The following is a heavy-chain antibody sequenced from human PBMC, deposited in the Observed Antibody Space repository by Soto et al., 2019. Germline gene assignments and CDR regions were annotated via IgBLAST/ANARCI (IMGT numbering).Heavy chain of an antibody. CDR1: GYTFTSYG. CDR2: ISAYNGNT. J-gene: IGHJ6*02. V-gene: IGHV1-18*04. CDR3: ARAYSGYDFNYYYYGMDV. D-gene: IGHD5-12*01. Sequence: SVKVSCKASGYTFTSYGISWVRQAPGQGLEWMGWISAYNGNTNYAQKLQGRVTMTTDTSTSTAYMELRSLRSDDTAVYYCARAYSGYDFNYYYYGMDVWGQGTTVTVSS.